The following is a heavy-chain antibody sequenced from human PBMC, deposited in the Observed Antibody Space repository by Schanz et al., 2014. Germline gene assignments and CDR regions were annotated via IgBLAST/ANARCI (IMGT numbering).Heavy chain of an antibody. CDR2: ISNDGSIK. Sequence: VQLVESGGGLVQPGGSLRLSCAAYGFTLSSYAMHWVRQAPGKGLEWVALISNDGSIKYYADSVEGRFTISRDNSRNTLYLQMNSLRTEDTAVYYCARDRGYCSGGSCLTFDYWGQGTLVNVSS. CDR3: ARDRGYCSGGSCLTFDY. V-gene: IGHV3-30-3*01. D-gene: IGHD2-15*01. CDR1: GFTLSSYA. J-gene: IGHJ4*02.